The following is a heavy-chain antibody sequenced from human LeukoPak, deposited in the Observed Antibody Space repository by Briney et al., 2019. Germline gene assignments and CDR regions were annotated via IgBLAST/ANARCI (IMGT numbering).Heavy chain of an antibody. J-gene: IGHJ4*02. CDR3: AKGTLIYYDSSGDYFDY. Sequence: PGGSLRLSRAASGFTFSSYGMHWVRQAPGKGLEWVAVISYDGSNKYYADSVKGRFTISRDNSKNTLYLQMNSLRAEDTAVYYCAKGTLIYYDSSGDYFDYWGQGTLVTVSS. V-gene: IGHV3-30*18. CDR2: ISYDGSNK. CDR1: GFTFSSYG. D-gene: IGHD3-22*01.